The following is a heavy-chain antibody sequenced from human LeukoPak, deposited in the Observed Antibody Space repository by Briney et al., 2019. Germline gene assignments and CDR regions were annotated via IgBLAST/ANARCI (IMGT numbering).Heavy chain of an antibody. D-gene: IGHD6-13*01. CDR2: ISGSGGST. V-gene: IGHV3-23*01. CDR3: AKVRGQQLVST. Sequence: GGSLRLSCAASGFTFSSYAMSWVRQAPGKGLEWVSAISGSGGSTYYADSVKGRFTISRGNSKNTLYLQMNSLRAEDTAVYYCAKVRGQQLVSTWGQGTLVIVSS. CDR1: GFTFSSYA. J-gene: IGHJ5*02.